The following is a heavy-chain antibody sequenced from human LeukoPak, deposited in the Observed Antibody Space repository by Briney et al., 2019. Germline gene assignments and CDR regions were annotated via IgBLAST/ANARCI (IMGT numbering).Heavy chain of an antibody. D-gene: IGHD6-13*01. V-gene: IGHV1-18*01. CDR3: ARTSSSCCKYYFDY. J-gene: IGHJ4*02. CDR2: ISAYNGNT. CDR1: GYTFTSYG. Sequence: GASVKVSCKASGYTFTSYGISWVRQAPGQGLEWMGWISAYNGNTNYAQKLQGRVTMTTDTSTSTAYMELRGLRSDDTAVYYCARTSSSCCKYYFDYWGQGTLVTVSS.